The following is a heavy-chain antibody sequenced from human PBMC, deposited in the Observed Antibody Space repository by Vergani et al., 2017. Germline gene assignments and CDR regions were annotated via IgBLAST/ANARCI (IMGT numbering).Heavy chain of an antibody. D-gene: IGHD3-22*01. CDR1: GYSFTNYW. J-gene: IGHJ4*02. CDR3: ARLYGRDSSGGKYFDY. V-gene: IGHV5-51*01. Sequence: EVQMVQSGAEVKKPGESLKISCKGSGYSFTNYWIGWVRQMPGKGLEWMGIIHPADSDTRYSPSFQGQVTISVDKSISTGYLQRSSLMASDSAMYYCARLYGRDSSGGKYFDYWGQGTLVTVSS. CDR2: IHPADSDT.